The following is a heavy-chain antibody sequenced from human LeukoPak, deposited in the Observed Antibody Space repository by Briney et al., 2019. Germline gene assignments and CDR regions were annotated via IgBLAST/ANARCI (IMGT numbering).Heavy chain of an antibody. J-gene: IGHJ4*02. CDR1: GFXFSTYA. CDR2: ISGSGADT. CDR3: AKCTTRNTHYPIDY. D-gene: IGHD4-17*01. V-gene: IGHV3-23*01. Sequence: GGSLRLSCAASGFXFSTYAMSWVRQAPGKGLEWVSAISGSGADTYYADSVKGRFTISRDNSKNTLYLQMNSLRAEDTAVYYCAKCTTRNTHYPIDYWGQGTLVTVSS.